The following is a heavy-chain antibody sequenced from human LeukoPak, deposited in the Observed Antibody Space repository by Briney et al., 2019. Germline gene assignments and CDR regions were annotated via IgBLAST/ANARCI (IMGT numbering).Heavy chain of an antibody. CDR2: VSSSSATK. J-gene: IGHJ4*02. Sequence: GGSLRLSCAASGFTFSAYDMTWVRQAPGKGLKWLSYVSSSSATKYHADSEKGRFTISRDNAKNSLYLQMNSLRAEDTGVYYCARWNLGSDYWGQGTLVTVSS. V-gene: IGHV3-48*03. CDR3: ARWNLGSDY. D-gene: IGHD1-1*01. CDR1: GFTFSAYD.